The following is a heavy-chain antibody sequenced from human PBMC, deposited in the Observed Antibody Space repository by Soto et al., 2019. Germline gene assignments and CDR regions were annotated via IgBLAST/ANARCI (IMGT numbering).Heavy chain of an antibody. CDR3: ASRTEPHDSRGYYARDAFEV. V-gene: IGHV4-31*03. Sequence: QVQLQESGPGLVKPSWTLSLTCTVSGVSVTSGGYYWNWIRQHPGRGLEWMGYIYYRGSTICNPSLESRVIMSVDWSKNQFSLKLTSVTAADTAVYYCASRTEPHDSRGYYARDAFEVWGRGTVVTVSS. J-gene: IGHJ3*01. CDR2: IYYRGST. CDR1: GVSVTSGGYY. D-gene: IGHD3-22*01.